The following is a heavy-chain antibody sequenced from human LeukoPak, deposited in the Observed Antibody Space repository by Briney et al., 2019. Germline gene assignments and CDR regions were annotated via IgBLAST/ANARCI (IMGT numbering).Heavy chain of an antibody. J-gene: IGHJ3*02. V-gene: IGHV3-30*18. CDR1: GFTFSSYG. Sequence: PGGSLRLSCAASGFTFSSYGMHWVRQAPGKGLEWVAVISYDGSNKYYADSVKGRFTISRDNSKNTLYLQMNSLRAEDTAVYYCAKDTRQLDAFDIWGQGTMVTVSS. D-gene: IGHD6-13*01. CDR3: AKDTRQLDAFDI. CDR2: ISYDGSNK.